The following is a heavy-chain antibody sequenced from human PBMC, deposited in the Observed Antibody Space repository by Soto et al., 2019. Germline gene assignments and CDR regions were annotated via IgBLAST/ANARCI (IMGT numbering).Heavy chain of an antibody. D-gene: IGHD3-9*01. Sequence: ASVKVSCKASGGTFSSYAISWVRQAPGQGLEWMGGIIPIFGTANYAQKFQGRVTITADESTSTAYMELSSLRSEDTAVYYCAARRGYYDILTERTLDYWGQGTLVTVSS. CDR3: AARRGYYDILTERTLDY. J-gene: IGHJ4*02. V-gene: IGHV1-69*13. CDR1: GGTFSSYA. CDR2: IIPIFGTA.